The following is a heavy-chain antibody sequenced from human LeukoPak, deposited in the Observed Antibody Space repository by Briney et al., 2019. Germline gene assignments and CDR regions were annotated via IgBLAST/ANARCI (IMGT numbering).Heavy chain of an antibody. V-gene: IGHV3-30*18. CDR3: AKGGEMATIEESDY. D-gene: IGHD5-24*01. Sequence: GGSLRLSCAASGFTFSTYGMHWVRQAPGKGLEWVAVVSFDSNNIYYADSVKGRFTISRDNSKNTLYLQMNSLRGEDTAVYYCAKGGEMATIEESDYWGQGTLVTVSS. CDR2: VSFDSNNI. J-gene: IGHJ4*02. CDR1: GFTFSTYG.